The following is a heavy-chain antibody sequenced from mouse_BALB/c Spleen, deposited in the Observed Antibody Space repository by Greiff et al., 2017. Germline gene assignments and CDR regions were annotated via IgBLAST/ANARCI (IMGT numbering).Heavy chain of an antibody. J-gene: IGHJ4*01. V-gene: IGHV1S137*01. CDR3: ARGEITDY. CDR2: ISTYYGDA. Sequence: QVQLQQSGAELVRPGVSVKISCKGSGYTFTDYAMHWVKQSHAKSLEWIGVISTYYGDASYNQKFKGKATMTVDKSSSTAYMELARLTSEVSAIYYCARGEITDYWGQGTSVTVSS. CDR1: GYTFTDYA.